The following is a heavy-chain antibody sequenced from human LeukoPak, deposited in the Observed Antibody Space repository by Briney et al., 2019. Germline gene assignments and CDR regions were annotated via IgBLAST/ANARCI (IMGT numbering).Heavy chain of an antibody. D-gene: IGHD2-2*01. Sequence: GGSLRLSCAASGFTFSAAWMNWVRQAPGKGLEWVSGINWSGGSTGYADPLRGRFTISRDNAKNSLYLQMDSLRAEDTALYYCARAPITSPFYFDYWGQGTLITVSS. CDR2: INWSGGST. CDR1: GFTFSAAW. CDR3: ARAPITSPFYFDY. J-gene: IGHJ4*02. V-gene: IGHV3-20*04.